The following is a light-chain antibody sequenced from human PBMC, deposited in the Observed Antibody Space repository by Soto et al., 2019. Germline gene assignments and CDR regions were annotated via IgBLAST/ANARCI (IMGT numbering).Light chain of an antibody. CDR1: QSVSRA. J-gene: IGKJ2*01. V-gene: IGKV3-15*01. CDR2: ASS. Sequence: DIVLTQSPATLSVSPGESASLSCRASQSVSRALAWYQHVPGQAPRLLIYASSTRATGVPARFSGSGSGTRLTLTISSLQSEDFAVYYCQQYNSWPPRYTFGQGTKLEI. CDR3: QQYNSWPPRYT.